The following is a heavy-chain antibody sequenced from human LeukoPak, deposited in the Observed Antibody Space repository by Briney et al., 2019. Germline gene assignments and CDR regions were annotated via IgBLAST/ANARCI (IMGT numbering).Heavy chain of an antibody. D-gene: IGHD3-9*01. J-gene: IGHJ4*02. CDR2: IYRDGSS. CDR1: GLTVSSNY. Sequence: GGSLRLSCVASGLTVSSNYMSWVRQAPGKGLEWVSVIYRDGSSYYAESVKGRFTISRDNSKNTLYIQMNSLRAEDTAVYYCARSFYDILIGYYQYFDYWGQGTLVTVSS. V-gene: IGHV3-66*01. CDR3: ARSFYDILIGYYQYFDY.